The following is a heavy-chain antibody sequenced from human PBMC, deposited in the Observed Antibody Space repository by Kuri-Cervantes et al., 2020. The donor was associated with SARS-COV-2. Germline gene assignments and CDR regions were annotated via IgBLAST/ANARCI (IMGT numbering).Heavy chain of an antibody. J-gene: IGHJ4*02. Sequence: SETLSLTCAVYGGSFSGYYWSWIRQPPGKGLEWIGEINHSGSTNYNPSFKSRVTISVDTSKNQFSLKLSSVTAADTAAYYCARDGLSGYIVVVPAAFDYWGQGTLVTVSS. CDR2: INHSGST. D-gene: IGHD2-2*01. CDR3: ARDGLSGYIVVVPAAFDY. V-gene: IGHV4-34*01. CDR1: GGSFSGYY.